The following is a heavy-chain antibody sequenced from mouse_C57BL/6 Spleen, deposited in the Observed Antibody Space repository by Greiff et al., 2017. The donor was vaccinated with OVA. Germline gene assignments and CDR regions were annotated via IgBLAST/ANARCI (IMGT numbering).Heavy chain of an antibody. CDR1: GFTFSDYY. D-gene: IGHD2-2*01. CDR2: INYDGSST. V-gene: IGHV5-16*01. Sequence: EVKVVESEGGLVQPGSSMKLSCTASGFTFSDYYMAWVRQVPEKGLEWVANINYDGSSTYYLDSLKSRFIISRDNAKNILYLQMSSLKSEDTATYYCARDQGLRRPGAMDYWGQGTSVTVSS. J-gene: IGHJ4*01. CDR3: ARDQGLRRPGAMDY.